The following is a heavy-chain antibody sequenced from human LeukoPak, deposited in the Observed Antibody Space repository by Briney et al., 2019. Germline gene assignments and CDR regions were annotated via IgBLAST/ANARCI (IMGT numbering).Heavy chain of an antibody. CDR3: ARRTPQPRPKLVVLVAGTRGNWFDP. Sequence: GGSLRLSCAASGFTFSSYSMNWVRQAPGKGLEWFSSISSSSSYIYYADSVKGRFTISRDNAKNSLYLQMHSLRAADTAVYYCARRTPQPRPKLVVLVAGTRGNWFDPWGQGTLVTVSS. J-gene: IGHJ5*02. CDR2: ISSSSSYI. V-gene: IGHV3-21*01. CDR1: GFTFSSYS. D-gene: IGHD6-19*01.